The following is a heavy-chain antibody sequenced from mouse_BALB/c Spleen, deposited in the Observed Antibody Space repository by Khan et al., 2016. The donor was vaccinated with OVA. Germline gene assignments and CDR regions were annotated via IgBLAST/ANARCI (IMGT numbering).Heavy chain of an antibody. CDR1: GYTFTNYG. CDR2: INTYTGEP. J-gene: IGHJ1*01. CDR3: ARKNESYDRYFDV. D-gene: IGHD1-1*01. V-gene: IGHV9-3-1*01. Sequence: QIQLVQSGPELKKPGETVKISCKASGYTFTNYGVNWVKQTPGKGLKWMGWINTYTGEPTYADDFKGRFVFSLDTSASTAYLQINNHKNEDTASDCFARKNESYDRYFDVWGAGTTVTVAS.